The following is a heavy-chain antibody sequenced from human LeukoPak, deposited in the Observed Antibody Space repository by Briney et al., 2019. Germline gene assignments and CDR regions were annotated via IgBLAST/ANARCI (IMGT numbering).Heavy chain of an antibody. CDR2: INPNSGGT. Sequence: ASVNVSCKASGYTFTDYYMHWVRQAPGQGLEWMGWINPNSGGTNYAQKFQGRVTMTRDTSISTAYMELSRLRSDDTAVYYCARAGPGYCSSTSCPGWGQGTLVTVSS. CDR1: GYTFTDYY. D-gene: IGHD2-2*01. J-gene: IGHJ4*02. V-gene: IGHV1-2*02. CDR3: ARAGPGYCSSTSCPG.